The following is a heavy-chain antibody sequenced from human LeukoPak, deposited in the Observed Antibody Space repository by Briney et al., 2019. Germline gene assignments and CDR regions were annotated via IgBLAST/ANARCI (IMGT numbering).Heavy chain of an antibody. V-gene: IGHV3-9*01. CDR1: GFTFDDYA. J-gene: IGHJ4*02. CDR2: ISWNSGSM. Sequence: TGGSLRLSCAASGFTFDDYAMHWVRHAPGKGLEWVSGISWNSGSMGYADSVKGRFTISRDNAKNSLYLQMNSLRAEDTALYYCAKDQSSSWYLGEFDYWGQGTLVTVSS. CDR3: AKDQSSSWYLGEFDY. D-gene: IGHD6-13*01.